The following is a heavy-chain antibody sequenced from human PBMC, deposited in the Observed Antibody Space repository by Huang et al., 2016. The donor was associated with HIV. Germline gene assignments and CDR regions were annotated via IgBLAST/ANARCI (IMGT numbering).Heavy chain of an antibody. Sequence: QVRLDQWGAGLLKPSETLTLTCAVYGDSLSGFFWSWIRQSPGRGLGWIGVITQSGRTNYNPSRKSRGTIAIDTSKKQFSLKLKSVTADDTSTYYCARGRGTSWSFFDTWGQGAFVTVSS. CDR1: GDSLSGFF. J-gene: IGHJ5*02. CDR2: ITQSGRT. V-gene: IGHV4-34*01. CDR3: ARGRGTSWSFFDT. D-gene: IGHD2-2*01.